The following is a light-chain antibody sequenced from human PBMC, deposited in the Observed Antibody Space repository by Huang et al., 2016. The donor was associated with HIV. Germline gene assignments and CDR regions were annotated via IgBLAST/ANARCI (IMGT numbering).Light chain of an antibody. CDR1: QSVSSSY. V-gene: IGKV3-20*01. CDR2: GAS. J-gene: IGKJ1*01. Sequence: EIVLTQSPGTLSLSPGERATLSCRASQSVSSSYLAWYQQKTGQAPRLLIYGASSRATGIPDRFSGSGSGTDFTLTISRLEPEDFAVYYCQQYGSSRPTFGQGTKVEIK. CDR3: QQYGSSRPT.